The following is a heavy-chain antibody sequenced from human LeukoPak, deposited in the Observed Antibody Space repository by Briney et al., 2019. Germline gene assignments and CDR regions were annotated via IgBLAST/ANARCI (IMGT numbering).Heavy chain of an antibody. J-gene: IGHJ4*02. CDR2: INHSGST. CDR1: GGSFSGYY. V-gene: IGHV4-34*01. Sequence: SETLSLTCAVYGGSFSGYYWSWIRQPPGKGLEWTGEINHSGSTNYNPSLKSRVTISVDTSKNQFSLKLSSVTAADTAVYYCARGNDYGDYIFDYWGQGTLVTVSS. CDR3: ARGNDYGDYIFDY. D-gene: IGHD4-17*01.